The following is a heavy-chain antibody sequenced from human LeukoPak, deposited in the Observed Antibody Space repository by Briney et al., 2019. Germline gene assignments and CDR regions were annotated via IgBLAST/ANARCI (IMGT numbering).Heavy chain of an antibody. J-gene: IGHJ4*02. CDR3: ANIIRKYTSGYYYFDY. Sequence: GGSLRLSCVASGFTLSSYEMHWVRQAPGKGLEWVSYISSSGSTIYYADSVKGRFTIPRDNSKNTLYLQMNSLRAEDTAVYYCANIIRKYTSGYYYFDYWGQGTLVTVSS. CDR2: ISSSGSTI. CDR1: GFTLSSYE. D-gene: IGHD6-25*01. V-gene: IGHV3-48*03.